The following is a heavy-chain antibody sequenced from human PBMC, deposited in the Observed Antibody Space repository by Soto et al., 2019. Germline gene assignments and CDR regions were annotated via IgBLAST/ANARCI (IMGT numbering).Heavy chain of an antibody. J-gene: IGHJ6*02. CDR1: GYTFTSYG. Sequence: QVQLMQSGAEVKKPGASVKVSCKASGYTFTSYGISWVRQGPGQGLEWMGWISAYNGNTNYAQKFQGRVTMTTDTXXSTDYMELRSLRSDDTAVYYCARGEESRYYYGMDVWGQGTTVTVSS. V-gene: IGHV1-18*01. CDR3: ARGEESRYYYGMDV. CDR2: ISAYNGNT. D-gene: IGHD2-15*01.